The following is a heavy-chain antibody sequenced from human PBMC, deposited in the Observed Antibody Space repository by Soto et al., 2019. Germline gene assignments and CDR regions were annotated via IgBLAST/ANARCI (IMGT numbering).Heavy chain of an antibody. D-gene: IGHD6-19*01. CDR1: GFSLSTTGVG. V-gene: IGHV2-5*02. CDR2: IYWDDDK. J-gene: IGHJ4*02. Sequence: SGPTLVNPTETLTLTCSFSGFSLSTTGVGVGWIRQPPGKALEWLVLIYWDDDKRYSPSLSSRLTITKDTSKNEVVLTMTNMDPVDTATYYCALSKVSGWYRLVDYWGQGTLVTGSS. CDR3: ALSKVSGWYRLVDY.